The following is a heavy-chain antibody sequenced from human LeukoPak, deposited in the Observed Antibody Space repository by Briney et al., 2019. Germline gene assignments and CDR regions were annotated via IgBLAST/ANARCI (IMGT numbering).Heavy chain of an antibody. Sequence: GGSLRLSCVASEFTFSTYWMTWVRQAPGKGLEWVANINQDGSEKNYVDSVKGRFTVSRDNAKNSLFLQMNSLRAEDTAVYYCATYRVRHLNSLDYRGRGTLVSVSS. D-gene: IGHD3-16*02. CDR3: ATYRVRHLNSLDY. CDR2: INQDGSEK. J-gene: IGHJ4*02. V-gene: IGHV3-7*03. CDR1: EFTFSTYW.